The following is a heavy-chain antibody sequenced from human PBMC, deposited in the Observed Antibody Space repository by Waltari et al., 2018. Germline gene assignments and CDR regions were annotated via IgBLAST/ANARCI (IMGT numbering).Heavy chain of an antibody. J-gene: IGHJ5*02. D-gene: IGHD3-9*01. CDR3: ARPDYDILGFDP. V-gene: IGHV3-30*01. CDR1: GFTFSSYA. Sequence: QVQLVESGGGVVQPGRSLRLSCAASGFTFSSYAMHWVRQAPGKGLEWVAVISDDGSNKYYADAVKGRFTISRDNSKNTLYLQMNSRRAEDTAVYYCARPDYDILGFDPWGQGTLVTVSS. CDR2: ISDDGSNK.